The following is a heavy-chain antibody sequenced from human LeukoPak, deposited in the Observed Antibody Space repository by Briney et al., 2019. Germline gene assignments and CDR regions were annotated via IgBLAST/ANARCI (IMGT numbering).Heavy chain of an antibody. CDR2: IYYSGST. V-gene: IGHV4-39*07. CDR3: ARASSSWQGISIDY. CDR1: GGSISSSNYY. Sequence: SETLSLTCTVSGGSISSSNYYWGWIRQPPGKGLEWIGSIYYSGSTYYNPSLKSRVTISVDTSKNQFSLKLSSVTAADTAVYYCARASSSWQGISIDYWGQGTLVTVSS. D-gene: IGHD6-13*01. J-gene: IGHJ4*02.